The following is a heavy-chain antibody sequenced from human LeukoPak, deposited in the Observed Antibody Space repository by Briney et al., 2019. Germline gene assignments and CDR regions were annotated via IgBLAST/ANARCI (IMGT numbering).Heavy chain of an antibody. CDR3: ARDLRIVGATNNSD. J-gene: IGHJ4*02. CDR2: ISSSSSTI. CDR1: GFTFSSYS. Sequence: PGGSLRLSCAASGFTFSSYSMNWVRQAPGKGLEWVSYISSSSSTIYYADSVKGRFTISRDNAKNSLYLQMNSLRAEDTAVYYCARDLRIVGATNNSDWGQGTLVTVSS. D-gene: IGHD1-26*01. V-gene: IGHV3-48*04.